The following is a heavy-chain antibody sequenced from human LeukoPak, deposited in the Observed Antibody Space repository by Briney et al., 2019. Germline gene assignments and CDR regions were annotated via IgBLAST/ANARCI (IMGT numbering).Heavy chain of an antibody. CDR1: GASISSYY. D-gene: IGHD5-18*01. Sequence: PSETLSLTCTVSGASISSYYWSWIRQPPGKGLEWIGYKHYSGRTNYNPSLKSRVTISVDTSKNQFSLKLSSVTAADTAVYYCARGGYTYGFDAFDIWGQGTMVTVSS. CDR2: KHYSGRT. V-gene: IGHV4-59*01. CDR3: ARGGYTYGFDAFDI. J-gene: IGHJ3*02.